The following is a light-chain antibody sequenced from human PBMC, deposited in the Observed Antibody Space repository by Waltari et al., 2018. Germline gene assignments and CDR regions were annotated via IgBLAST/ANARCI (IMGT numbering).Light chain of an antibody. V-gene: IGLV1-44*01. Sequence: QSVLTQPPSVSGTPGQRAPISCSGSGSSLGSSTGNWFQHLPGAAPNLLIHFNDRRPSGVPDRFSGSKSGTSASLAISGLQSEDEGDYYCASWDDNLDAWVFGGGTRLTVL. CDR1: GSSLGSST. J-gene: IGLJ3*02. CDR2: FND. CDR3: ASWDDNLDAWV.